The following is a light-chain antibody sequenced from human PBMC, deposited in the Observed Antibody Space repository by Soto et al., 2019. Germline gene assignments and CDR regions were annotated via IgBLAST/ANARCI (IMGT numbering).Light chain of an antibody. J-gene: IGLJ2*01. V-gene: IGLV1-51*01. Sequence: SGLTQPRSVSAAPGRRVTISCTRSSSNIGNNYVSWYQQLPGTAPKLLIYDNNKRPSGIPDRFSGSKSGTSATLGITGLQTGDEADYYCGTWDSSLSAVVFGGGTKVTVL. CDR1: SSNIGNNY. CDR3: GTWDSSLSAVV. CDR2: DNN.